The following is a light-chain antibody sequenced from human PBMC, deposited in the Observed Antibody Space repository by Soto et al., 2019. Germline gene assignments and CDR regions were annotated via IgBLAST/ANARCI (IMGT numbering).Light chain of an antibody. V-gene: IGKV1-9*01. CDR3: QHYTCYSRA. CDR2: AAS. J-gene: IGKJ1*01. CDR1: KGISRY. Sequence: ALSPTFQSASVGDRFSITCRASKGISRYVAWYQQKPGKAPKLLIYAASTLQSGVPSRFSGSGSGTHFTLTISVLHPEDFASYYCQHYTCYSRAFGQGTKVDIK.